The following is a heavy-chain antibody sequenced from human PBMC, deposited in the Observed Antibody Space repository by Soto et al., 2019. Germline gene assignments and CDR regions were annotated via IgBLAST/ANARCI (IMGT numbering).Heavy chain of an antibody. CDR1: GFPFGGYS. CDR3: ARLEDYGDYVLT. V-gene: IGHV3-49*04. J-gene: IGHJ5*02. D-gene: IGHD4-17*01. Sequence: PGGSLRRACPGSGFPFGGYSLSWVRPAPGKGLEWVGSIRSRAYSRTTEYAASVRGRFTISRGDSNTVAYLQWSSLKASDTAMYYCARLEDYGDYVLTWGQGTLVTVSS. CDR2: IRSRAYSRTT.